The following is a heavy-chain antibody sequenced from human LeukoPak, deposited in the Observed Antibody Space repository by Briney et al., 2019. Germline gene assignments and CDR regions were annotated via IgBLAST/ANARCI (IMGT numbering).Heavy chain of an antibody. CDR1: GLTFDDYG. V-gene: IGHV3-20*04. CDR2: INWNGGST. J-gene: IGHJ3*02. Sequence: GGPLRLSCAASGLTFDDYGMSWVRQAPGKGLEWVSGINWNGGSTGYADSVKGRFTISRDNAKNSLYLQMNSLRAEDTALYYCARGSREDAFDIWGQGTMVTVSS. CDR3: ARGSREDAFDI.